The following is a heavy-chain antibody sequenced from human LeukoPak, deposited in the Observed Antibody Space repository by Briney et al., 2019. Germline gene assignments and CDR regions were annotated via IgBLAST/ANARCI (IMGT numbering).Heavy chain of an antibody. Sequence: ASVKVSCKASGYTFTGYYMHWVRQAPGQGLEWMGWINPNSGGTNYAQKFQGRVTMTRDTSISTAYMELSRLRSDDTAVYYCARDCGGFEELPNCYYYMDVWGKGTTVTISS. CDR1: GYTFTGYY. D-gene: IGHD3-10*01. V-gene: IGHV1-2*02. CDR3: ARDCGGFEELPNCYYYMDV. CDR2: INPNSGGT. J-gene: IGHJ6*03.